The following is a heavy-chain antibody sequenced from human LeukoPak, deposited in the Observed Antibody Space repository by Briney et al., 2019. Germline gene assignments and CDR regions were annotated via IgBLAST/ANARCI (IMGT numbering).Heavy chain of an antibody. CDR3: ARDPRGYCSSTSCYDAFDI. Sequence: GGSLRLSCAASGFTFRDYYMTWIRQAPGKGLEWVSVIYSGGSTYYADSVKGRFTISRDNSKNTLYLQMNSLRAEDTAVYYCARDPRGYCSSTSCYDAFDIWGQGTMVTVSS. CDR1: GFTFRDYY. J-gene: IGHJ3*02. D-gene: IGHD2-2*01. CDR2: IYSGGST. V-gene: IGHV3-66*01.